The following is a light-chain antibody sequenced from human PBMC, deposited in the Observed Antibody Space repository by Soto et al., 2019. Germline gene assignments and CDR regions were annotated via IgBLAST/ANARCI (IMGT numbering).Light chain of an antibody. J-gene: IGKJ4*01. CDR3: QQHHSLPLT. V-gene: IGKV1-33*01. Sequence: DIQMTQSPSSLSASVGDRVTITCQASQDISNHLSWYQQKPGKAPKLLIYDASNLETGVPSGFRGSGSGTDFTFTISSLQPENGATYYCQQHHSLPLTFGGGTKVEIK. CDR2: DAS. CDR1: QDISNH.